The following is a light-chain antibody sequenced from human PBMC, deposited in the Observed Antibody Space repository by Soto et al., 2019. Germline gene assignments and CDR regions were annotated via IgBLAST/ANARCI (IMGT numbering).Light chain of an antibody. CDR2: GNT. CDR1: SSNIGAGSD. Sequence: QSVLTQPPSISGAPGQRVTISCTGSSSNIGAGSDVHWYHQLPGTAPKLLIYGNTNRPSGVPDRFSGSKSGTSASLAIAGLQTDDEGDYYCQTYDSSLSGLYVFGPGTKVAVL. CDR3: QTYDSSLSGLYV. J-gene: IGLJ1*01. V-gene: IGLV1-40*01.